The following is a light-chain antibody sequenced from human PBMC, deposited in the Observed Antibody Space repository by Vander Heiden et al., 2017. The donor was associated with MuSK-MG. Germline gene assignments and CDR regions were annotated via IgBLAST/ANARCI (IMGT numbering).Light chain of an antibody. CDR1: QGISSY. V-gene: IGKV1-8*01. J-gene: IGKJ4*01. CDR3: QQDDSCSLT. Sequence: RMTQSPSSFSESTGDRVTITCRASQGISSYLAWYQQKPGKAPKLLSYAASTLQSGVPSRFSGSGAGTDFTLTISCLQSEEVATYYCQQDDSCSLTFGGGTKVEIK. CDR2: AAS.